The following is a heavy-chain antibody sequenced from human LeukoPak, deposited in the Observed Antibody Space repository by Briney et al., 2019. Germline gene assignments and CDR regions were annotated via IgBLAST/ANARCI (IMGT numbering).Heavy chain of an antibody. D-gene: IGHD2-21*02. CDR3: ARGRGDHFDY. CDR2: IWYDGSNK. CDR1: GFTFNNYG. Sequence: GGSLRLSCAASGFTFNNYGIHWVRQAPGKGLEWAAVIWYDGSNKYYADSVKGRFTISRDNSKNTLYLQMNSLRAEDTAVYYCARGRGDHFDYWGQGTLVTVSS. J-gene: IGHJ4*02. V-gene: IGHV3-33*01.